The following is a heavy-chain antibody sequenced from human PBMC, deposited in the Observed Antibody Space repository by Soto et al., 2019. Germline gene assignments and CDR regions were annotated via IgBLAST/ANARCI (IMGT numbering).Heavy chain of an antibody. CDR1: GFTLRNYA. D-gene: IGHD1-20*01. CDR3: AKAKNDYNWDNRPPFDY. V-gene: IGHV3-23*01. J-gene: IGHJ4*02. CDR2: ISANDVGT. Sequence: GGSLRLSCEASGFTLRNYAMTWVRQAPGKGLEWVSLISANDVGTYYAESVKTRFTISTDQSRNTVYLQMDSLRADDTAIYYCAKAKNDYNWDNRPPFDYWGQGTLVTVT.